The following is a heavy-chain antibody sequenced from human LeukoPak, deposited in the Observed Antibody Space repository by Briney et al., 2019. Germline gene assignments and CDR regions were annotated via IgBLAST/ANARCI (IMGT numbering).Heavy chain of an antibody. J-gene: IGHJ4*02. D-gene: IGHD6-13*01. CDR1: GGSISSYY. CDR3: ARHARSGQLVPHYFDY. V-gene: IGHV4-59*08. Sequence: SETLSLTCTVSGGSISSYYGSWIRQPPGKGLEWIGYIYYSGSTNYNPSLKSRVTISVDTSKNHFSLKLSSVTAADTAVYYCARHARSGQLVPHYFDYWGQGTLVTVSS. CDR2: IYYSGST.